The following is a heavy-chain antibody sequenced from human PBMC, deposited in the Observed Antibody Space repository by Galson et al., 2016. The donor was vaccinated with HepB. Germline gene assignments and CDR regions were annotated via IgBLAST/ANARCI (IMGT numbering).Heavy chain of an antibody. J-gene: IGHJ4*02. CDR2: VSNDGTAK. CDR1: GFSFNDYA. CDR3: ARAPVKIVGDGDFDY. Sequence: SLRLSCAASGFSFNDYAMHWVRQAPGKGPEWVAIVSNDGTAKYYADSVQGRFTISRDKVKNSLYLQMNTLTTDDTAIYYCARAPVKIVGDGDFDYWGRGTLVLVSA. V-gene: IGHV3-30-3*01. D-gene: IGHD3-10*01.